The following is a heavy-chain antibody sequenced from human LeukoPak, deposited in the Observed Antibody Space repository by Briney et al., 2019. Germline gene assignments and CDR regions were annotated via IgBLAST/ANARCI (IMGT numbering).Heavy chain of an antibody. V-gene: IGHV3-48*01. D-gene: IGHD6-13*01. Sequence: GGSLRLSCAASGFTFSSYSMNWVRQAPGKGLEWVSYISSSSSTIYYADSVKGRFTISRDNSKNTLYLQMNSLRAEDTAVYYCARDRSVRISAAGLDYWGQGTLVTVSS. CDR2: ISSSSSTI. CDR1: GFTFSSYS. CDR3: ARDRSVRISAAGLDY. J-gene: IGHJ4*02.